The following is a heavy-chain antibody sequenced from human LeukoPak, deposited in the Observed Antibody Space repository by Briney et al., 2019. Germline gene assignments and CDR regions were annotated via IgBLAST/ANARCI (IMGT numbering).Heavy chain of an antibody. V-gene: IGHV3-53*01. J-gene: IGHJ4*02. Sequence: GGSLRLSCAASELTVSSNYMSWVRQAPEKGLEWVSGIYSGGSTYYADSVKGRFTISRDNSKNTLYLQMNSLRAEDTAVYYCASLVVPAAMYGGYYFDYWGQGTLVTVSS. CDR2: IYSGGST. CDR3: ASLVVPAAMYGGYYFDY. D-gene: IGHD2-2*01. CDR1: ELTVSSNY.